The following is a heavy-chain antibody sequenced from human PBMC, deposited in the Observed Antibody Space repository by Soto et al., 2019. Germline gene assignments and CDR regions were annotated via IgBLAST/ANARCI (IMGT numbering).Heavy chain of an antibody. D-gene: IGHD3-10*01. J-gene: IGHJ4*02. CDR3: ARVGGFGATTIDY. CDR2: IYYSGST. CDR1: GSSISSGDYY. V-gene: IGHV4-30-4*01. Sequence: SETLSLTCTVSGSSISSGDYYWSWIRQPPGKGLEWIGYIYYSGSTNYNPTLKSRVTISVDTSKNQFSLKLSSVTAADTAVYYCARVGGFGATTIDYWGQGTLVTVSS.